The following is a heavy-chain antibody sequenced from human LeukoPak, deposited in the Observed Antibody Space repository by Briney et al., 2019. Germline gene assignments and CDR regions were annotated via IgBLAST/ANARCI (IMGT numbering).Heavy chain of an antibody. CDR2: IIPILGIA. J-gene: IGHJ6*02. CDR1: GGTFSSYA. Sequence: SVKVSCTASGGTFSSYAISWVRQAPGQGLEWMGRIIPILGIATYAQKFQGRVTITADKSTSTAYMELSSLRSEDTAVYYCARDKYYYGSGSYYYYYYGMDVWGQGTTVTVSS. V-gene: IGHV1-69*04. D-gene: IGHD3-10*01. CDR3: ARDKYYYGSGSYYYYYYGMDV.